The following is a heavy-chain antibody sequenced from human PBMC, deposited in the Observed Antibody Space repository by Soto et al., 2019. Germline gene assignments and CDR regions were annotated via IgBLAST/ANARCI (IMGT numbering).Heavy chain of an antibody. CDR1: GFTFSSYG. D-gene: IGHD6-13*01. J-gene: IGHJ4*02. CDR3: AGRRGGSSWEPDY. Sequence: QVQLVESGGGVVQPGRSLRLSCAASGFTFSSYGMHWVRQAPGKGLEWVAIIWYDGSNKYYADSVKGRFTISRDNSKNMLYLQMNSLRAEDTAVYYCAGRRGGSSWEPDYWGQGTLVTVSS. V-gene: IGHV3-33*01. CDR2: IWYDGSNK.